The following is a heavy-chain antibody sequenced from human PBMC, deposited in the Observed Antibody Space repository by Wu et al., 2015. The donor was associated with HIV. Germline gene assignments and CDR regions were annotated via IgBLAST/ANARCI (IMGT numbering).Heavy chain of an antibody. CDR2: IHDNGRT. Sequence: QLVQSGAELKKPGASVRVSCQTSGDTFDTFGITWVRQAPGQGLEWMGWIHDNGRTNYAQKVRGRVTMTTDTSTSTAYMDLTSLTSDDTAIYYCANLLRRAYDSGSQQQIVFDPWGQGPWSPSPQ. CDR1: GDTFDTFG. V-gene: IGHV1-18*01. CDR3: ANLLRRAYDSGSQQQIVFDP. J-gene: IGHJ5*02. D-gene: IGHD3-10*01.